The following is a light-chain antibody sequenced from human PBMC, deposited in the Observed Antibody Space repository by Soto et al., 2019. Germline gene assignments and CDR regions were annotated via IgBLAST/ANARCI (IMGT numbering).Light chain of an antibody. CDR2: DAS. J-gene: IGKJ4*01. V-gene: IGKV1-33*01. Sequence: DIQMTQSPSSLSASVGDRVTITCQASQDISNYLNWYQQKPGKAPKLLIYDASNLETGVPSRFSRRGSGTDFTFTISSLQPEDIATYYCQQYDNLLLTFGGGTKVEIK. CDR3: QQYDNLLLT. CDR1: QDISNY.